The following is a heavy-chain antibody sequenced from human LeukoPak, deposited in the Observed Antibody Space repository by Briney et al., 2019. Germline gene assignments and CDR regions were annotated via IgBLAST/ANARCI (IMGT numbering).Heavy chain of an antibody. CDR1: GGSIISSSYY. Sequence: KTSETLSLTCTVSGGSIISSSYYWGWIRQPPGKGLEWIGSIFYSGNTYDNPSLKSRVTISVDTSKNQFSLKLSSVTAADTAVYYCARVNRDGYNSQVPWFDPWGQGTLVTVSS. CDR3: ARVNRDGYNSQVPWFDP. J-gene: IGHJ5*02. V-gene: IGHV4-39*07. D-gene: IGHD5-24*01. CDR2: IFYSGNT.